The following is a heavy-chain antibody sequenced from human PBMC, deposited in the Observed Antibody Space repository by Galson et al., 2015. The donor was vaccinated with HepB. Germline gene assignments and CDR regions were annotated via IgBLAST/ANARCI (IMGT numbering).Heavy chain of an antibody. CDR2: IKQDGSEK. Sequence: SLRLSCAASGFTFSSYWMSWVRQAPGKGLEWVANIKQDGSEKYYVDSVKGRFTISRDSAKNSLYLQMNSLRAEDTAVYYCARHYDILTGYMDVWGKGTTVTVSS. CDR3: ARHYDILTGYMDV. CDR1: GFTFSSYW. V-gene: IGHV3-7*01. J-gene: IGHJ6*03. D-gene: IGHD3-9*01.